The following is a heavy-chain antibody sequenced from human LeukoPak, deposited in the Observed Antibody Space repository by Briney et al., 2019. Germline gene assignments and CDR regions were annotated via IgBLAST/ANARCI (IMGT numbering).Heavy chain of an antibody. Sequence: ASVTVSFKASGYAFISYAISWVRQAPGQGFEWMGWISTYNGNTNYVEKFQGRVTMTTDTSTSTAYMELRGLSSDDTAVYYCARDRQLQWFGEFNVDFDYWGQGTLVTVSS. D-gene: IGHD3-10*01. CDR2: ISTYNGNT. J-gene: IGHJ4*02. CDR1: GYAFISYA. CDR3: ARDRQLQWFGEFNVDFDY. V-gene: IGHV1-18*01.